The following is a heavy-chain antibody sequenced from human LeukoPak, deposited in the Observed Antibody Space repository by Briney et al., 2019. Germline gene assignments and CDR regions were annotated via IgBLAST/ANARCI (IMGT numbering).Heavy chain of an antibody. CDR3: ARVIPHTRWTPHIKFDP. D-gene: IGHD3-3*01. Sequence: SETLSLTCTVSGGSISSYYWSWIRQPPGKGLEWIGYIYYSGSTNYNPSLKSRVTISVDTSKNQFSLKLSSVTAADTAVYYCARVIPHTRWTPHIKFDPWGQGTLVTVSS. J-gene: IGHJ5*02. CDR1: GGSISSYY. CDR2: IYYSGST. V-gene: IGHV4-59*01.